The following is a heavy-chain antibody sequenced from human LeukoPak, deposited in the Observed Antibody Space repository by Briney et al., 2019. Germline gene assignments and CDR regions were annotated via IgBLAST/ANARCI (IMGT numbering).Heavy chain of an antibody. CDR1: GGSISSHY. Sequence: SENLSLTCTVSGGSISSHYWSWIRQPPGKGLEGIGYISYIGSTNHNPSLKSRVTISVDTSKNQFSLKLSSVTAADAAVYFCARDPTTVTKGLDIWGQGTMVTVSS. V-gene: IGHV4-59*11. D-gene: IGHD4-17*01. CDR2: ISYIGST. CDR3: ARDPTTVTKGLDI. J-gene: IGHJ3*02.